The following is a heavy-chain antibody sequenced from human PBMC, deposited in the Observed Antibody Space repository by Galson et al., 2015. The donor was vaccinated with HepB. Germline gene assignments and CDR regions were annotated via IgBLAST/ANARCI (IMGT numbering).Heavy chain of an antibody. CDR1: GYTYISYG. Sequence: SVKVSCEASGYTYISYGITWVRQAPGHGLEVMGWINTYSGDANYAQNFQDRVTMTTDALTAIAFLELRNLRSDDTAVYYCTRGALRPSKSPDTYYDFLSGPAVNDYWGQGTLVIVSS. CDR2: INTYSGDA. CDR3: TRGALRPSKSPDTYYDFLSGPAVNDY. V-gene: IGHV1-18*01. J-gene: IGHJ4*02. D-gene: IGHD3-3*01.